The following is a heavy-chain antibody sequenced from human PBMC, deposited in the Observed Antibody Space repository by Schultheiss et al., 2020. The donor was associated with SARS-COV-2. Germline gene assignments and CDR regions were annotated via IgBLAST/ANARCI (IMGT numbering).Heavy chain of an antibody. D-gene: IGHD3-22*01. CDR2: VFYSGST. CDR1: GGSISSYY. V-gene: IGHV4-59*01. CDR3: AREGDYDSSGYLNWYFDL. Sequence: SQTLSLTCTVSGGSISSYYWSWFRQPPGKGLEWIGYVFYSGSTNYNPSLKSRVTMSVDTSKNQFSLKLSSVTAADTAVYYCAREGDYDSSGYLNWYFDLWGRGTLVTVSS. J-gene: IGHJ2*01.